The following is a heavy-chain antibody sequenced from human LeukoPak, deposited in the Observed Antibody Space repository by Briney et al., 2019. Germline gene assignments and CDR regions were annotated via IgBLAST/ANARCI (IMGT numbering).Heavy chain of an antibody. V-gene: IGHV3-30*18. Sequence: GRSLRLSCAASGFTFSSYGMHWVRQAPGKGLEWVAVISYDGSNKYYADSVKGRFTISRDNSKNTLYLQMNSLRAEDTAVYYCAKDSSSWYSSVYFDNWGQGTLVTVSS. CDR1: GFTFSSYG. CDR2: ISYDGSNK. J-gene: IGHJ4*02. CDR3: AKDSSSWYSSVYFDN. D-gene: IGHD6-13*01.